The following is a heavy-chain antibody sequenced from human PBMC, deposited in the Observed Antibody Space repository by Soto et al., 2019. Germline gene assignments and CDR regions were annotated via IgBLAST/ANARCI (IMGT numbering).Heavy chain of an antibody. V-gene: IGHV3-21*01. CDR1: GFTFSSYS. J-gene: IGHJ6*02. Sequence: EVQLVESGGGLVKPGGSLRLSCAASGFTFSSYSMNWVRQAPGKGLEWVSSISSSSSYIYYADSVKGRSTISRDNAKNSLYLQMNSLRAEDTAVYYCARESSRAGGYYYYGMDVWGQGTTVTVSS. D-gene: IGHD3-16*01. CDR3: ARESSRAGGYYYYGMDV. CDR2: ISSSSSYI.